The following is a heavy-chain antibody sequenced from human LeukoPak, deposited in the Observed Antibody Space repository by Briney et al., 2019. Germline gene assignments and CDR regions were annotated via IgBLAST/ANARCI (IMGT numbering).Heavy chain of an antibody. CDR1: GGSISSYY. CDR2: IYYSGST. J-gene: IGHJ4*02. CDR3: ARDVYDSSGYYNGY. Sequence: SETLSLTCTVSGGSISSYYWSWIRQPPGKGLEWIGYIYYSGSTNYNPSLKSRVTISVDTSKNQFSLKLSSVTAADTAVYYCARDVYDSSGYYNGYWGQGTLVTVSS. D-gene: IGHD3-22*01. V-gene: IGHV4-59*01.